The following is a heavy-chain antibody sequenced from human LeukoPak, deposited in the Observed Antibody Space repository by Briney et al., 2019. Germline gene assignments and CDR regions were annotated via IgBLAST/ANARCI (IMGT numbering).Heavy chain of an antibody. Sequence: GGSLRLSCAASGFTFSSYWMSWVRQAPGKGLEWVGFIRSKAYGGTTEYAASVKGRFTISRDDSKSIAYLQMNSVKTEDTAVYYCTRDSKDGSGSYYLDAFDIWGQGTMVTVSS. CDR1: GFTFSSYW. V-gene: IGHV3-49*04. CDR3: TRDSKDGSGSYYLDAFDI. D-gene: IGHD3-10*01. J-gene: IGHJ3*02. CDR2: IRSKAYGGTT.